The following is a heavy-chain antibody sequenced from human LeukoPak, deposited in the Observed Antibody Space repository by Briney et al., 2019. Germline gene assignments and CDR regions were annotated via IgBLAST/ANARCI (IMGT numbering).Heavy chain of an antibody. CDR3: ARWFGVPLLDY. V-gene: IGHV3-30*03. D-gene: IGHD3-10*01. J-gene: IGHJ4*02. CDR1: GFTFSSYG. Sequence: PGGSLRLSCAASGFTFSSYGMHWVRQAPGKGLEWVAVTSYDGSNKYYADSVKGRFTISRDNSKNTLYLQMNSLRAEDTAVYYCARWFGVPLLDYWGQGTLVTVSS. CDR2: TSYDGSNK.